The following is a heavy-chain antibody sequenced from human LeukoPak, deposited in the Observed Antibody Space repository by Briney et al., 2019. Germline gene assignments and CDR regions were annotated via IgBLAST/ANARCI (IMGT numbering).Heavy chain of an antibody. D-gene: IGHD3-10*01. CDR3: ARWWFGEFHAFDI. V-gene: IGHV4-59*01. J-gene: IGHJ3*02. Sequence: SETLSLTCTVSGGSISSYYWSWIRQPPGKGLEWIGYIYYSGSTNYNPSLKSRVTISVDTSKNQFSLKLSSVTAADTAAYYCARWWFGEFHAFDIWGQGTMVTVSS. CDR1: GGSISSYY. CDR2: IYYSGST.